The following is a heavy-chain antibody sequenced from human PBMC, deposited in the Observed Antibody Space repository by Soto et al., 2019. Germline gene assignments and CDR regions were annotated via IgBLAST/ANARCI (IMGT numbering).Heavy chain of an antibody. J-gene: IGHJ4*02. D-gene: IGHD3-9*01. V-gene: IGHV3-23*01. CDR3: AKDLRLRYFDWVDDY. Sequence: GESLKISCAASGFTFSSYAMSWVRQAPGKGLEWVSAISGSGGSTHYADSVKGRFTISRDNSKNTLYLQMNSLRAEDTAVYYCAKDLRLRYFDWVDDYWGQGTLVTVSS. CDR1: GFTFSSYA. CDR2: ISGSGGST.